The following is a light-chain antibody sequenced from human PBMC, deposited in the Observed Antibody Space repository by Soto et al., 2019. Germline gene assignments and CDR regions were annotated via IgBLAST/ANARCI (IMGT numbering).Light chain of an antibody. J-gene: IGKJ4*01. V-gene: IGKV1-39*01. Sequence: DIQMTQSPSSLSASVGDRVTITCRASQSISSYLNWYQQKPGKAPKLLIYAASSLKSGVPSRFSGSGSGTDLTLTISNLQPEDFATYYCQQSYSTPLTCGGGTKVEIK. CDR3: QQSYSTPLT. CDR2: AAS. CDR1: QSISSY.